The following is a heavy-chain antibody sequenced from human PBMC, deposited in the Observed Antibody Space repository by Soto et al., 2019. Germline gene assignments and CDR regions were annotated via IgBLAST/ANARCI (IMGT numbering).Heavy chain of an antibody. J-gene: IGHJ4*02. V-gene: IGHV3-23*01. D-gene: IGHD4-4*01. Sequence: EVQLLESGGGLVQSGGSLGLSCAASGFTFSSFAMNWVRQAPGKGLEWVSTISVSGDTTTYADSVKGRFTISRDNSMDTLYLQMNSLRAEDTALYFCAKDGVGWVTTVSYFDSWGQGTRVTVSS. CDR2: ISVSGDTT. CDR3: AKDGVGWVTTVSYFDS. CDR1: GFTFSSFA.